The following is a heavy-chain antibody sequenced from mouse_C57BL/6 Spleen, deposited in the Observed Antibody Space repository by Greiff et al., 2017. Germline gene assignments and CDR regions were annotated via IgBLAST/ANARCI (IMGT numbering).Heavy chain of an antibody. J-gene: IGHJ1*03. Sequence: EVQLQQSGPELVKPGASVKMSCKASGYTFTDYNMHWVKQSHGKSLEWIGYINPNNGGTSYNQKFKGEATLTVNKSSSTAYMELRSLTSEDSAVYYCAASSSYWYFDVWGTGTTVTVSS. V-gene: IGHV1-22*01. CDR2: INPNNGGT. CDR1: GYTFTDYN. CDR3: AASSSYWYFDV. D-gene: IGHD1-1*01.